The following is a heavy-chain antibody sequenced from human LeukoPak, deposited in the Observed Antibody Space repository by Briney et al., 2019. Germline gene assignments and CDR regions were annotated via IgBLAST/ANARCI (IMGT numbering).Heavy chain of an antibody. CDR2: INQDGREK. V-gene: IGHV3-7*03. J-gene: IGHJ5*02. CDR1: GFSFSSIW. CDR3: ARARRGWFDP. Sequence: RSGGSLRLSGAASGFSFSSIWMSWVRQAPGKGLEWVANINQDGREKYYVDSLKGRFTISRDNAENSLYLQMNSLRAEDTAVYYCARARRGWFDPWGKGTLVTVSS.